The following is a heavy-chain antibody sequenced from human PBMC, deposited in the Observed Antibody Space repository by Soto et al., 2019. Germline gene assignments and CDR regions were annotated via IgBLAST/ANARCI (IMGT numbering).Heavy chain of an antibody. CDR1: GYTFTGYY. Sequence: ASVKVSCKASGYTFTGYYMHWVRQAPGQGLEWMGWINPNSGGTNYAQKFQGWVTMTRDTSISTAYMELSRLRSDDTAVYYCARGLARLGYCSGGSCYNYYYYMDVWGKGTTVTVSS. J-gene: IGHJ6*03. V-gene: IGHV1-2*04. CDR2: INPNSGGT. CDR3: ARGLARLGYCSGGSCYNYYYYMDV. D-gene: IGHD2-15*01.